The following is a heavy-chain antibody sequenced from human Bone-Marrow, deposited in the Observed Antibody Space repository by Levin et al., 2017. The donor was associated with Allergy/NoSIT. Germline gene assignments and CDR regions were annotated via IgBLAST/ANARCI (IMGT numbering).Heavy chain of an antibody. CDR3: VTKQYVVYYISH. CDR1: GGSISGSNYY. D-gene: IGHD1-26*01. Sequence: SETLSLTCTVSGGSISGSNYYWGWIRQPPGTGLEWIGSIYYSGTTYYNPSLKSRVTISVDTSKNQFSLKLSSVAAADMAVYYCVTKQYVVYYISHWGQGTLVTVSS. V-gene: IGHV4-39*01. J-gene: IGHJ4*02. CDR2: IYYSGTT.